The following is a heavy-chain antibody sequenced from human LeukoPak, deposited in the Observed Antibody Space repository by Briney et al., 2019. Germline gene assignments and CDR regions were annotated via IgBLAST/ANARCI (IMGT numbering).Heavy chain of an antibody. Sequence: GGSLRLSCVALEFEPTYFWMTWVRRSPGKGLEWVDNINRDGSERFYLDSVRGRFTISRDNAKNSLYLQMNSLRAEDTAVYYCATFVGTVSGTYTVPGGLLVWGKGTTVSVSS. D-gene: IGHD6-19*01. V-gene: IGHV3-7*01. CDR2: INRDGSER. CDR3: ATFVGTVSGTYTVPGGLLV. J-gene: IGHJ6*04. CDR1: EFEPTYFW.